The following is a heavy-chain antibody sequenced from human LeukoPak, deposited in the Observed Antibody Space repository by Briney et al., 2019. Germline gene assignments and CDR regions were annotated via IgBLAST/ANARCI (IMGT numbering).Heavy chain of an antibody. CDR1: TFTLSNFG. Sequence: PGGSLTLSCTASTFTLSNFGMHWVRQAPGKGLEWVAFMSFDGSHTNYGDSVKGRFTISRDNAKNSLYLQMNSLRAEDTAVYYCARARPTYYYDSSGPFDYWGQGTLVTVSS. V-gene: IGHV3-30*03. CDR2: MSFDGSHT. CDR3: ARARPTYYYDSSGPFDY. D-gene: IGHD3-22*01. J-gene: IGHJ4*02.